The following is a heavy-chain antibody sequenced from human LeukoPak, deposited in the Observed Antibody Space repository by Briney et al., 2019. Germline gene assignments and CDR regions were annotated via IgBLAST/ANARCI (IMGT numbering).Heavy chain of an antibody. V-gene: IGHV3-30*04. CDR3: AKDFPCVRSVSDY. J-gene: IGHJ4*02. Sequence: GRSLRLSCAASGFTFSSFTMHWVRQAPGKGLEWGALISYDGSNKYYADSVKGRFTISRDNSKTTLYLQMNSLRDEDTAVYYCAKDFPCVRSVSDYWGQRTLVTVSS. D-gene: IGHD3-10*01. CDR1: GFTFSSFT. CDR2: ISYDGSNK.